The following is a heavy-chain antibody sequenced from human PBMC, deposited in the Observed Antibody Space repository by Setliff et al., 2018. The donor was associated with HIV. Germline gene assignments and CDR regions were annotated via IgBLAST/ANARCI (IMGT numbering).Heavy chain of an antibody. D-gene: IGHD3-22*01. V-gene: IGHV1-24*01. CDR1: GYNLTDLS. CDR2: FAPEDGET. J-gene: IGHJ1*01. CDR3: ATIRAYYYDSSGQEYFQH. Sequence: SVKVSCKVSGYNLTDLSIHWVRQAPGKGLEWMGGFAPEDGETVYAQKFQGRVTMTEDTSTDTAYMELSSLRSEDTAMYYCATIRAYYYDSSGQEYFQHWGQGTLVTVSS.